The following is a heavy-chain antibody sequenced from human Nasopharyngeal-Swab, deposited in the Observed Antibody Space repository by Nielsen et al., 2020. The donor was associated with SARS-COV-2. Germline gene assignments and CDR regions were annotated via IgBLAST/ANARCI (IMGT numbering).Heavy chain of an antibody. Sequence: LRLSCVACGWTFSSYGMHWVRQAPGKGLEWVAVISYDGSNKYYADSVKGRFTISRDNSKNTLYLQMNSLRAEDTAVYYCAKPHGGATYSPFFNYWGQGTLVTVSS. CDR2: ISYDGSNK. V-gene: IGHV3-30*18. CDR1: GWTFSSYG. J-gene: IGHJ4*02. D-gene: IGHD1-26*01. CDR3: AKPHGGATYSPFFNY.